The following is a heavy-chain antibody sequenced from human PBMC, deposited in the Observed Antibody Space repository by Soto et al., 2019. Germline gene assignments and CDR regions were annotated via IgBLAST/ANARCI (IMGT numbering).Heavy chain of an antibody. CDR1: GYSFNSHW. V-gene: IGHV5-51*01. J-gene: IGHJ4*02. CDR2: IYPGDSDT. Sequence: GESLKISCKGSGYSFNSHWIGWVRQMPGKGLEWMGIIYPGDSDTRYSPSFQGQVTISADKSISTAYLQWSSLKASDTAMYYCARHVYYDVLKKNYWGQGTLVTAPQ. CDR3: ARHVYYDVLKKNY. D-gene: IGHD3-9*01.